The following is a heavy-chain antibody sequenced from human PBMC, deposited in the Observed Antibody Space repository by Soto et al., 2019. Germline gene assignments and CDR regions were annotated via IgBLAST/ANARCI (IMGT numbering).Heavy chain of an antibody. CDR2: IFYSGST. J-gene: IGHJ4*02. V-gene: IGHV4-39*01. CDR3: ARRYGWLYFDY. CDR1: GDSIISSNYF. D-gene: IGHD3-10*01. Sequence: SETLSLTCTVSGDSIISSNYFWSWIRQPPGKGLEWIGTIFYSGSTYYNPSLKSRVTISVDTSKNQFSLKLTSVTAADTALYYCARRYGWLYFDYWGQGSLVTVS.